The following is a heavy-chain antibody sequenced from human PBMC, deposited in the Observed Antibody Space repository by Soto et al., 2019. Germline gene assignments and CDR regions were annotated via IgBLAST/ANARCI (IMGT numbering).Heavy chain of an antibody. CDR1: GFTFSSYA. CDR3: ARDGSRAVVLDY. J-gene: IGHJ4*02. V-gene: IGHV3-30-3*01. D-gene: IGHD1-26*01. CDR2: ISYDGSNK. Sequence: AGGSLRLSCAASGFTFSSYAMHWVRQAPGKGLEWVAVISYDGSNKYYADSVKGRFTISRDNSKTTLYLQMNSLRAEDTAVYYCARDGSRAVVLDYWGQGTLVTVAS.